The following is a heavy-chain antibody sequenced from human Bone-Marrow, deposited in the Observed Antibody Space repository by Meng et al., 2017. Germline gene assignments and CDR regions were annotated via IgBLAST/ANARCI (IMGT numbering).Heavy chain of an antibody. Sequence: GSLSLTCAVSGVSFSSYAMSCVRQAPGKGLEWGYGISDSGGSTYYADSVKGRFTISRDNSKNTLFLQMNSLRAEDTAVYYCAKHCDAVELVSADSWGQGTLVTVSS. J-gene: IGHJ4*02. CDR3: AKHCDAVELVSADS. CDR1: GVSFSSYA. CDR2: ISDSGGST. D-gene: IGHD2-21*02. V-gene: IGHV3-23*01.